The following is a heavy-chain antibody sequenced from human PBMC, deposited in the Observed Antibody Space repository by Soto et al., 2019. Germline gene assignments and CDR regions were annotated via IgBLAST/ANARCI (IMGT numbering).Heavy chain of an antibody. J-gene: IGHJ6*02. Sequence: PGGSLRLSCAASGFTFSNAWMNWVRQAPGKGLEWVGRIKSKTDGGTTDYAAPVKGRFTISRDDSKNTLYLQMNSLKTEDTAVYYCTTDSPTTRRITIFGVVIKGASYYYYGMDVWGQGTTVTGSS. CDR3: TTDSPTTRRITIFGVVIKGASYYYYGMDV. CDR2: IKSKTDGGTT. D-gene: IGHD3-3*01. V-gene: IGHV3-15*07. CDR1: GFTFSNAW.